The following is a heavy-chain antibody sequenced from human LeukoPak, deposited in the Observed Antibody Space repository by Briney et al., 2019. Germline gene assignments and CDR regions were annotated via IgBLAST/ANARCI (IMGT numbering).Heavy chain of an antibody. CDR3: ATVQFARTMSLDY. Sequence: GGSLRLSCGASGFIFCDAWMSWVRQAPGTGLEWVGRIRSNKDGGTTDSAAPVKGRFTISRDDSKNTLFLLMNSLRTEDTAVYYCATVQFARTMSLDYWGQGALVTVSS. D-gene: IGHD3-10*01. CDR2: IRSNKDGGTT. V-gene: IGHV3-15*01. J-gene: IGHJ4*02. CDR1: GFIFCDAW.